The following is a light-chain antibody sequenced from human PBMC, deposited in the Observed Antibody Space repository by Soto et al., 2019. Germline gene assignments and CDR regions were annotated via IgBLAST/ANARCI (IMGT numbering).Light chain of an antibody. Sequence: VLKQSPGTLFLSPGERATLSCRASQSVTSSYLAWYQQKPGQAPRLPIYGASSRATGIPDRFSGSGSGTDFTLTISRLEPEDFAVYYCQQYGGSPPLTFGGGTTVEIK. J-gene: IGKJ4*01. CDR3: QQYGGSPPLT. CDR2: GAS. CDR1: QSVTSSY. V-gene: IGKV3-20*01.